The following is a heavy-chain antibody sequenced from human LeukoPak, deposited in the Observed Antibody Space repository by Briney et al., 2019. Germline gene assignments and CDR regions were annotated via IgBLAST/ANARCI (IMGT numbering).Heavy chain of an antibody. V-gene: IGHV3-21*01. D-gene: IGHD3-22*01. CDR1: GFTFSSYA. Sequence: PGGSLRFSRAASGFTFSSYAMNWIRQAPGKGLEWVASVSSSGAYIYYADLMEGRFTISRDNAKNSLILQMNSLRAEDTAVYYCARGVGNYRYYFDSWGQGTLVTVSS. J-gene: IGHJ4*02. CDR2: VSSSGAYI. CDR3: ARGVGNYRYYFDS.